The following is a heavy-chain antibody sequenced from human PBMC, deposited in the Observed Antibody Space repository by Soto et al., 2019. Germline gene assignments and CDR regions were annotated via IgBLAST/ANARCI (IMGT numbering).Heavy chain of an antibody. Sequence: AGGSLRLSCAASGFTFSSYAMHWVRQAPGKGLEWVAVISYDGSNKYYADSVKGRFTISRDNSKNTLYLQMNSLRAEDTAVYYCARAAEGSGYNWFDPWGQGTLVTVSS. V-gene: IGHV3-30-3*01. CDR2: ISYDGSNK. D-gene: IGHD6-19*01. J-gene: IGHJ5*02. CDR3: ARAAEGSGYNWFDP. CDR1: GFTFSSYA.